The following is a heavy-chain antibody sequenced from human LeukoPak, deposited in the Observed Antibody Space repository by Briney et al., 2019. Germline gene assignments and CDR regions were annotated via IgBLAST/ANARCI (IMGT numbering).Heavy chain of an antibody. J-gene: IGHJ3*02. V-gene: IGHV3-21*01. D-gene: IGHD3-16*02. CDR3: ARVSAGVIGMKDVFDI. Sequence: GGSLRLSCAASGFTFSSYSMNWVRQAPGKGLEWVSPISSSSSYIYYADSVKGRFTISRDNAKNSLYLQMNSLRAEDTAVYYCARVSAGVIGMKDVFDIWGQGTMVTVSS. CDR1: GFTFSSYS. CDR2: ISSSSSYI.